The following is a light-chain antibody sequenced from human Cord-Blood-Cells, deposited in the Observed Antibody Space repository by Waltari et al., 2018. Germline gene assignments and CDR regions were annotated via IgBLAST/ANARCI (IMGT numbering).Light chain of an antibody. V-gene: IGLV2-14*01. CDR2: DVS. Sequence: QSALTHPASVSGSPGQSITISCTGTSSDVGGYNSVSWYQQHPGKAPKLMIYDVSKRPSGVSNRFSGSKSGNTASLTISGLQAEDEADYYCSSYTSSSTYVFGTGTKVTVL. CDR3: SSYTSSSTYV. J-gene: IGLJ1*01. CDR1: SSDVGGYNS.